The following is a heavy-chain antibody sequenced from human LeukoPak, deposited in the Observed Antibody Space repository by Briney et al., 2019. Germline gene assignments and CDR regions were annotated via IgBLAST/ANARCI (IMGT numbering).Heavy chain of an antibody. Sequence: NPSETLSLTCTVSGGSINNYYWSWIRQPAGKGLEWIGRIYSSGSSNYNPSLKSRVTMSVDTSKNQFSLKLSSVTAADTAVYYCARWGEHSTFPVFAFDLWGQGTMVTVSS. CDR2: IYSSGSS. D-gene: IGHD3-10*01. J-gene: IGHJ3*01. V-gene: IGHV4-4*07. CDR3: ARWGEHSTFPVFAFDL. CDR1: GGSINNYY.